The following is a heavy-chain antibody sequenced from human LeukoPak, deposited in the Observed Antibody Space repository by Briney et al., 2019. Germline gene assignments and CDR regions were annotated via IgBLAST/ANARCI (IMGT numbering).Heavy chain of an antibody. CDR1: GFTFSSYG. CDR3: AKAHTVTTLYWFYP. Sequence: GGSLRLSCAASGFTFSSYGMHWVRQAPGKGLEWVAVISYDGSNQYYADSVKGRFTISRDNSKNTLYLQMNSLRGADTAVYYCAKAHTVTTLYWFYPWGQGTLVTVSS. V-gene: IGHV3-30*18. CDR2: ISYDGSNQ. D-gene: IGHD4-17*01. J-gene: IGHJ5*02.